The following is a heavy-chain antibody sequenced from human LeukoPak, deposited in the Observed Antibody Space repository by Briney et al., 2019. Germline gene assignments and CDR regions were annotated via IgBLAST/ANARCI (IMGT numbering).Heavy chain of an antibody. Sequence: SQTLSLTCGISGDSVSSNNAAWNWIRQSPSRGLEWLGRTYYRSTWYNDYAVSMKGRITINPDTSKNQFSLQLNSVTPEDTAVYYCARSADWDFDYWGQGTLVTVSS. J-gene: IGHJ4*02. CDR1: GDSVSSNNAA. CDR2: TYYRSTWYN. D-gene: IGHD3/OR15-3a*01. V-gene: IGHV6-1*01. CDR3: ARSADWDFDY.